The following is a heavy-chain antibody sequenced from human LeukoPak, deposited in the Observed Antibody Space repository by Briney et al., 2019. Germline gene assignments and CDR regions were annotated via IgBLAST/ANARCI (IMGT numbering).Heavy chain of an antibody. Sequence: SETLSLTCTVSGGSISSYYWSWIRQPPGKGLEWIGYIYYGGSTNYNPSLKSRVTISVDTSKNQFSLKLSSVTAADTAVYYCARVNSSGGYFDYWGQGTLVTVSS. CDR3: ARVNSSGGYFDY. V-gene: IGHV4-59*01. CDR2: IYYGGST. CDR1: GGSISSYY. J-gene: IGHJ4*02. D-gene: IGHD6-25*01.